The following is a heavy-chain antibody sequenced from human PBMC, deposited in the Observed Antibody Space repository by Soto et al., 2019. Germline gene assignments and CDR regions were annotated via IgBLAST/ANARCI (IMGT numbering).Heavy chain of an antibody. D-gene: IGHD3-9*01. CDR2: IIPILGIA. J-gene: IGHJ4*02. V-gene: IGHV1-69*04. CDR3: AREGGSYDILTGSLY. Sequence: ASVKVSCKASGGTFSSYTISWVRQAPGQGLEWMGRIIPILGIANYAQKFQGRVTITADKSTSTAYMELSSLRSEDTAVYYCAREGGSYDILTGSLYWGQGTQVNVSS. CDR1: GGTFSSYT.